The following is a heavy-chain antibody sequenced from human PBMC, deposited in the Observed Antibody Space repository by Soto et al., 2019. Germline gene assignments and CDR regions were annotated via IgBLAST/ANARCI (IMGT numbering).Heavy chain of an antibody. Sequence: TSETLSLTCTVSGGSISNYYWSWIRQPPGKGLEWIGYIYYSGNTIYNPSLNSRATISVDTSKNQFSLTLTSVTAADTAVYYCARFPTNGNNQYWGQGTLVTVSS. D-gene: IGHD2-8*01. J-gene: IGHJ4*02. CDR2: IYYSGNT. CDR3: ARFPTNGNNQY. CDR1: GGSISNYY. V-gene: IGHV4-59*01.